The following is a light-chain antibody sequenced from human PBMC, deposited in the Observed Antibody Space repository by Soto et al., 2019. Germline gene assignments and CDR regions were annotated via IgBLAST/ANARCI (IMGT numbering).Light chain of an antibody. CDR3: SSYTSSSTLV. Sequence: QSVLTQPASVSGSPGQAITISCTGTSSDVGGFNYVSWYQQHPCKAPKLMIYDVSNRPSGVSNRFSGSKSGNTASLTISGLQAEDEAEYDGSSYTSSSTLVFGTGTKLTLL. CDR2: DVS. CDR1: SSDVGGFNY. V-gene: IGLV2-14*01. J-gene: IGLJ1*01.